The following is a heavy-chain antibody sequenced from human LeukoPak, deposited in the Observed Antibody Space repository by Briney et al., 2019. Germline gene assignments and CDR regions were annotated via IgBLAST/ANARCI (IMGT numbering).Heavy chain of an antibody. J-gene: IGHJ6*03. CDR1: GFTFDDYA. CDR3: AKGRYYDFWSGPMDV. Sequence: PGRSLRLSCPASGFTFDDYAMHWVRQAPGKGLEWVSGISWNSGSIGYADSVKGRFTISRDNAKNSLYLQMNSLRAEDMALYYCAKGRYYDFWSGPMDVWGKGTTVTVSS. V-gene: IGHV3-9*03. CDR2: ISWNSGSI. D-gene: IGHD3-3*01.